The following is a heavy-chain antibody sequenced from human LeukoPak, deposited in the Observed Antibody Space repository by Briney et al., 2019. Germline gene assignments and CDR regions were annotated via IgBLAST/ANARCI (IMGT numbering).Heavy chain of an antibody. D-gene: IGHD3-10*01. CDR3: ARGLVSRPMVRGPLSYYYMDV. CDR1: GGSFSGYY. CDR2: INHSGST. V-gene: IGHV4-34*01. Sequence: SETLSLTCAVYGGSFSGYYWSWIRQPPGKGLEWIGEINHSGSTNYNPSLKSRVTISVDTSKNQFSLKLSSVTAADTAVYYCARGLVSRPMVRGPLSYYYMDVWGKGTTVTVSS. J-gene: IGHJ6*03.